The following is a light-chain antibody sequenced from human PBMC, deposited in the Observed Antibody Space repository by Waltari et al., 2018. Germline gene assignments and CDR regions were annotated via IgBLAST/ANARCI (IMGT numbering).Light chain of an antibody. CDR3: AAWDDSLSVWV. J-gene: IGLJ3*02. V-gene: IGLV1-47*01. Sequence: QSVLTQPPSASGTPGQRVTISCSGGRSNIGNNYVFWYQQFPGTAPKLLIYRIYQRPSGVPDRFSGSQSCTSASLAISGLRSEDEADYYCAAWDDSLSVWVFGGGTKLTVL. CDR1: RSNIGNNY. CDR2: RIY.